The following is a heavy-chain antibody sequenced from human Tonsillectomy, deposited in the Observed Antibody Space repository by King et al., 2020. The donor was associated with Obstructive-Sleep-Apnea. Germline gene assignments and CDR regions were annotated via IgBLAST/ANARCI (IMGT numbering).Heavy chain of an antibody. J-gene: IGHJ6*02. CDR1: GYTFTGYY. D-gene: IGHD3-3*01. CDR3: ARGMNYDFRVMDV. CDR2: INPNSGGT. V-gene: IGHV1-2*04. Sequence: QVQLVESGGEVKKPGASVKVSCKASGYTFTGYYMHLVRQAPGQGLEWMGWINPNSGGTNYAQKFQGWVTMTRDTSISTAYMEVSRLRSDDTAVYYCARGMNYDFRVMDVWGQGTTVTVSS.